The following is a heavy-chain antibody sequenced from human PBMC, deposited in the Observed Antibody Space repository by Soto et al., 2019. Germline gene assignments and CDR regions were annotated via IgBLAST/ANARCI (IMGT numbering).Heavy chain of an antibody. Sequence: VQLVQSGGEVKQPGSSVKVSCKASGGNFNSHNINCVRQAPGQGLEWMGRIIPTLGKTTYAQKFQGRGTISADPSTSTAYMELSSLHSDYTAVYYCGRDTTTFPYYYGMAVWGPGTTVTVSS. V-gene: IGHV1-69*08. J-gene: IGHJ6*02. CDR2: IIPTLGKT. CDR1: GGNFNSHN. CDR3: GRDTTTFPYYYGMAV. D-gene: IGHD4-17*01.